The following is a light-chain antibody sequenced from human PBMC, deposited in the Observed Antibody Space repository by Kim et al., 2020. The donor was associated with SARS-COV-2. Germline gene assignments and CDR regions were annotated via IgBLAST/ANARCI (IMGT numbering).Light chain of an antibody. CDR3: QTWGTGIRV. V-gene: IGLV4-69*01. CDR2: LNSDGSH. J-gene: IGLJ3*02. Sequence: ASVKLTCTLSSGHSSYAIGWHQQQPEKGPRYLMKLNSDGSHRKGDGIPDRFSGSSSGAERYLTITSLQSEDEADYYCQTWGTGIRVFGGGTQLTVL. CDR1: SGHSSYA.